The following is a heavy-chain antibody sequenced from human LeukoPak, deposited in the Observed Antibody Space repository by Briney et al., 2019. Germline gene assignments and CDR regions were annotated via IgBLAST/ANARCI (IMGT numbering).Heavy chain of an antibody. D-gene: IGHD3-16*02. CDR2: ISSSGSIT. J-gene: IGHJ4*02. V-gene: IGHV3-48*03. CDR3: AREPSYYFDY. Sequence: GGSLRLSCAASGFTFSSYEMNWVRQAPGKGLEWISYISSSGSITSHADSVKGRFTISRDNAKNSLYLQMNSLRAEDTAVYYCAREPSYYFDYWGQGTLVTVSS. CDR1: GFTFSSYE.